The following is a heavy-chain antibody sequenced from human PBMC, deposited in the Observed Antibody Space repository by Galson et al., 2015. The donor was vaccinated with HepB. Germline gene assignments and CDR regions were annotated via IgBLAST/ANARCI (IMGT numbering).Heavy chain of an antibody. CDR2: IYYSGST. J-gene: IGHJ5*02. CDR1: GGSISSSSYY. CDR3: ARGGIAAAGTGWFDP. V-gene: IGHV4-39*01. Sequence: ETLSLTCTVSGGSISSSSYYWGWIRQPPGKGLEWIGSIYYSGSTYYNPSLKSRVTISVDTSKNQFSLKLSSVTAADTAVYYCARGGIAAAGTGWFDPWGQGTLVTVSS. D-gene: IGHD6-13*01.